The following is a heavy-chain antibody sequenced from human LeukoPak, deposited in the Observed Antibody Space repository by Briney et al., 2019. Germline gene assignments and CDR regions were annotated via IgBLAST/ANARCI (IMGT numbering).Heavy chain of an antibody. CDR2: ISLSSTYT. CDR1: GFTFSDYH. CDR3: ARDGWFGELDKDHFDY. J-gene: IGHJ4*02. Sequence: GGSLRLSCAASGFTFSDYHMSWIRQAPGKGLEWVSYISLSSTYTNYADSVKGRFTISRDNAKNLLYLQMNSLRAEDTAVYYCARDGWFGELDKDHFDYWGQGTLVTVSS. V-gene: IGHV3-11*06. D-gene: IGHD3-10*01.